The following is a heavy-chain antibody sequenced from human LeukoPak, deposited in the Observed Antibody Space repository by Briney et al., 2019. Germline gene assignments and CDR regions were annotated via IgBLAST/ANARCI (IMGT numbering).Heavy chain of an antibody. J-gene: IGHJ3*02. CDR2: ICSSRSTI. V-gene: IGHV3-48*01. CDR3: AIIAYSSGWDDGFDI. CDR1: GFPFCGYS. D-gene: IGHD6-19*01. Sequence: GGSLRLSCAPSGFPFCGYSMNGVPEAPGGGGEGVSHICSSRSTIYSADSVWGGFTISRDNAKNSMYLQMNRLRAEDTAVYYCAIIAYSSGWDDGFDIWAKGQWSPSLQ.